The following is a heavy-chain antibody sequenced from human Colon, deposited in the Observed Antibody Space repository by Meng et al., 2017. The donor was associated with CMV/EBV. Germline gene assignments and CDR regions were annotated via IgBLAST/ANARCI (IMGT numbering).Heavy chain of an antibody. CDR1: EFTFSNYA. CDR2: ISGGGTTT. J-gene: IGHJ4*02. D-gene: IGHD1-26*01. Sequence: GGSLRLSCVGSEFTFSNYAMSWVRQAPGKGLEWVSAISGGGTTTFYADSVKGRFTISRDNSKNTLYLQMNSLRAEDTAVYYCARQSGSYKNDYWGQGTLVTVSS. V-gene: IGHV3-23*01. CDR3: ARQSGSYKNDY.